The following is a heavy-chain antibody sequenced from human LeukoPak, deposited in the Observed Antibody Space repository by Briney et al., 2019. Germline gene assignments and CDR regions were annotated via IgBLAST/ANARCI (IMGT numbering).Heavy chain of an antibody. CDR2: IIPIFGIA. D-gene: IGHD2-2*01. Sequence: AASVKVSCKASGGTFSSYAISWVRQAPGQGLEWMGRIIPIFGIANYAQKFQGRVTITADKSTSTAYMELSSLRSEDTAVYSCARDLALEYPKPGDIVVVPAAMPPPNYYYGMDVWGQGTTVTVSS. CDR3: ARDLALEYPKPGDIVVVPAAMPPPNYYYGMDV. J-gene: IGHJ6*02. V-gene: IGHV1-69*04. CDR1: GGTFSSYA.